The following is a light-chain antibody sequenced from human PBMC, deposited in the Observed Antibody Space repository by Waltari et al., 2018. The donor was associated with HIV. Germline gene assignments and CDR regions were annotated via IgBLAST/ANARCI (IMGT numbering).Light chain of an antibody. CDR3: QSYDNSLSAWV. CDR1: SSNIGAGYD. Sequence: QSVLTQPPSVSGAPGQRVTISCTGSSSNIGAGYDVHWYQQLPGPTPKPLVYGNSNRPSGVPDRFSGSKSATSASLAITGLQAEDEADYYCQSYDNSLSAWVFGGGTKLTVL. V-gene: IGLV1-40*01. CDR2: GNS. J-gene: IGLJ3*02.